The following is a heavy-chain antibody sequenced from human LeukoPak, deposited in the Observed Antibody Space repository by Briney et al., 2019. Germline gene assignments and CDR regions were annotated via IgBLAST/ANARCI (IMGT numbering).Heavy chain of an antibody. J-gene: IGHJ4*02. Sequence: SLRPSCAASGFAFRNYEMNCVRQAPGKGLEWVSYISSSGSTISYANFVKGRCTISRDNAKNSLNRQMNSRRAEDTAVYYCARESRAGYDDVWESYRYTGLDYWGQGTLVTVSS. CDR3: ARESRAGYDDVWESYRYTGLDY. D-gene: IGHD3-16*02. V-gene: IGHV3-48*03. CDR1: GFAFRNYE. CDR2: ISSSGSTI.